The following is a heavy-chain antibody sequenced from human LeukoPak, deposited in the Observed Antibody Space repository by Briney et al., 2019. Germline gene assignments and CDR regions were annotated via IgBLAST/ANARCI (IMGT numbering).Heavy chain of an antibody. Sequence: TGGSLRLSCAASGFTFSSYTMHWVRQAPGKGLEWVAVISYDGSNKYYADSVKGRFTISRDNSKNTLYLQMNSLRAEDTAVYYCARVKGSSTFDYWGQGTLVTVSS. CDR3: ARVKGSSTFDY. D-gene: IGHD2-2*01. V-gene: IGHV3-30-3*01. J-gene: IGHJ4*02. CDR1: GFTFSSYT. CDR2: ISYDGSNK.